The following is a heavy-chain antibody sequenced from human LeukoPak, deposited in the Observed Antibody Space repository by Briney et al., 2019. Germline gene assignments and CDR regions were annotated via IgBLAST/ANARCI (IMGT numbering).Heavy chain of an antibody. D-gene: IGHD3-16*02. CDR3: ARQGFLGELSLFDY. CDR2: INPNSGGT. V-gene: IGHV1-2*02. J-gene: IGHJ4*02. CDR1: GYTFTGYY. Sequence: ASVKVSCKASGYTFTGYYMHWVRQAPGQGLEWMGWINPNSGGTNYAQKFQGRATMTRDTSISTAYMELSRLRSDDTAVYYCARQGFLGELSLFDYWGQGTLVTVSS.